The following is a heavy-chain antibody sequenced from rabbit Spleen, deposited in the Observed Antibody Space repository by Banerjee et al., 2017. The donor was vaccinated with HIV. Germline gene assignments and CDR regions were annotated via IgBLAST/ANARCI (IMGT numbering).Heavy chain of an antibody. Sequence: QSLEESGGDLVKPGGTLTLTCEASRFSFSGGYYMCWVRQAPGKGLEWIACITSSLSNTIYYATWAKGRFTISKTSSTTVTLQMTSLTAADTATYFCARAGGAGYGYAFHLWGQGTLVTVS. CDR1: RFSFSGGYY. J-gene: IGHJ4*01. V-gene: IGHV1S40*01. D-gene: IGHD6-1*01. CDR2: ITSSLSNTI. CDR3: ARAGGAGYGYAFHL.